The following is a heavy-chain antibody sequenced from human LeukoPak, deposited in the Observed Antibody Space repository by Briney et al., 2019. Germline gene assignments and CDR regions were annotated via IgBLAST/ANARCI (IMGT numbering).Heavy chain of an antibody. D-gene: IGHD6-6*01. CDR2: INADNGDT. CDR1: GYSFTSYA. CDR3: ARDVSSSSDY. V-gene: IGHV1-3*01. J-gene: IGHJ4*02. Sequence: ASVKVSCKASGYSFTSYAMHWVRQAPGQGLEWMGWINADNGDTKYSQKFQGRVTITRDTSASTAYMEVSSLRSEDAAVYYCARDVSSSSDYWGQGTLVTVSS.